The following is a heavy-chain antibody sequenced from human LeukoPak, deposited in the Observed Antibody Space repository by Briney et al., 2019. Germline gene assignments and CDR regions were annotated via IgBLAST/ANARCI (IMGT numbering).Heavy chain of an antibody. Sequence: AGGSLRLSCVASGFTLIRYTMHWVRQAPGKGLEYVSGISSNGGNTYYSDSVKGRFSISRDNSKNTLYLQMGSLRAEDMAVYYCARDSRPDCGGDCSIDYWGQGTLVTVSS. CDR1: GFTLIRYT. J-gene: IGHJ4*02. CDR3: ARDSRPDCGGDCSIDY. CDR2: ISSNGGNT. V-gene: IGHV3-64*02. D-gene: IGHD2-21*02.